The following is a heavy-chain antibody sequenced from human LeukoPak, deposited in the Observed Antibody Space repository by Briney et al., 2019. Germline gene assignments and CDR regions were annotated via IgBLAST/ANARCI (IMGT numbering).Heavy chain of an antibody. D-gene: IGHD3-3*01. CDR1: GFNFDNFA. Sequence: GESLRLSCVVSGFNFDNFAMHWVRQPLGKGLEWVAVISHDGRTKYYADSMKGRITISRDNSKNTLYLQMNSLRAEDTAVYYCAKDLRITIFGVVEDWFDPWGQGTLVTVSS. CDR2: ISHDGRTK. J-gene: IGHJ5*02. V-gene: IGHV3-30*04. CDR3: AKDLRITIFGVVEDWFDP.